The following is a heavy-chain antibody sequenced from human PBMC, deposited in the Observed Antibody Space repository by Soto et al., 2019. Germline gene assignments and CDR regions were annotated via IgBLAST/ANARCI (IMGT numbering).Heavy chain of an antibody. D-gene: IGHD6-19*01. Sequence: ASVKVSCKASGYTFTGYYMHWVRQAPGQGLEWMGWINPNSGGTNYAQKFQGRVTMTRETSISTAYMELSRLRSDDTAVYYCARTVAGRNYYYYGMDVWGQGTTVTVSS. V-gene: IGHV1-2*02. CDR3: ARTVAGRNYYYYGMDV. J-gene: IGHJ6*02. CDR2: INPNSGGT. CDR1: GYTFTGYY.